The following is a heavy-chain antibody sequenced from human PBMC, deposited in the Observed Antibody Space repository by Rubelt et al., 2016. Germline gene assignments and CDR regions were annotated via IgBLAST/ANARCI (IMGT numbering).Heavy chain of an antibody. J-gene: IGHJ6*02. CDR3: ARDDIVVVPAAPANADYYYYGMDV. V-gene: IGHV1-69*11. Sequence: QVQLVQSGAEVKKPGSSVKVSCKASGGTFSSYAISWVRQAPGQGLEWMGRIIPILGTANYAQKFQGRVTITADESTSTAYMELSCLRSEDTAVYYCARDDIVVVPAAPANADYYYYGMDVWGQGTTVTVSS. D-gene: IGHD2-2*01. CDR1: GGTFSSYA. CDR2: IIPILGTA.